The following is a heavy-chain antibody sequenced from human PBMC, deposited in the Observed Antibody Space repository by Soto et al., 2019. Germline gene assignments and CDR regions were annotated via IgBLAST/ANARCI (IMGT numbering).Heavy chain of an antibody. CDR1: GGSFSGYY. Sequence: PSETLSLTCAVYGGSFSGYYWSWIRQPPGKGLEWIGEINHSGSTNYNPSLKSRVTISVDTSKNQFSLKLSSVTAADTAVYYCARGIGDSSGWYPRDYWGQGTLVTVSS. CDR3: ARGIGDSSGWYPRDY. J-gene: IGHJ4*02. CDR2: INHSGST. D-gene: IGHD6-19*01. V-gene: IGHV4-34*01.